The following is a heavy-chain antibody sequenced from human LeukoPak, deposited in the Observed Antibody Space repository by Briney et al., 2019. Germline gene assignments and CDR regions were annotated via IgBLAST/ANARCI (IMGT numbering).Heavy chain of an antibody. D-gene: IGHD7-27*01. Sequence: ASVKVSSKASGYTFTSYDFNWVRQATGQRPEWMGWMSPNSGDTGYAQKFQDRVTMTRNTSISTAYMELSSLRSDDTAVHYCPRGPPNWGYDYWGPGTLVTVSS. J-gene: IGHJ4*02. CDR3: PRGPPNWGYDY. V-gene: IGHV1-8*01. CDR2: MSPNSGDT. CDR1: GYTFTSYD.